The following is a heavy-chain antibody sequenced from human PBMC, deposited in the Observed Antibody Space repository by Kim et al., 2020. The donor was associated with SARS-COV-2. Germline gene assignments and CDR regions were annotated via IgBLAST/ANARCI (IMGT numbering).Heavy chain of an antibody. V-gene: IGHV1-18*01. CDR2: ITTYNGDK. J-gene: IGHJ3*01. D-gene: IGHD1-26*01. Sequence: ASVKVSCKASGYIFTSAGIDWVRQAPGLGLEWMGWITTYNGDKNFAQKFQGRGTMTTDASTSTVYLEIWGLTSDDTAIYYCARRTGGAAAFDVWGQGTMV. CDR3: ARRTGGAAAFDV. CDR1: GYIFTSAG.